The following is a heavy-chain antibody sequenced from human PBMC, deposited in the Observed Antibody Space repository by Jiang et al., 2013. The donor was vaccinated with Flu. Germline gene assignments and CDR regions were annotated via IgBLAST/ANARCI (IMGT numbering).Heavy chain of an antibody. J-gene: IGHJ4*02. V-gene: IGHV4-39*01. CDR1: GGSISSSTYY. CDR3: ATTEGSAAINF. D-gene: IGHD2-2*02. Sequence: GSGLVKPSETLSLTCTVSGGSISSSTYYWGWIRQPPGKGLEWIGSIYYSGSTYYNPSLKSRVTISVDTSKNQFSLKLSSVTAADTAVYYCATTEGSAAINFWGQGTLVTVSS. CDR2: IYYSGST.